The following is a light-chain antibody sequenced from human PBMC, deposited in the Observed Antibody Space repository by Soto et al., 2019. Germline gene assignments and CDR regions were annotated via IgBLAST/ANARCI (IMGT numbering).Light chain of an antibody. CDR2: DAS. V-gene: IGKV3-11*01. J-gene: IGKJ2*01. Sequence: EIVLTQSPATLSLSPGERATLSCRASQSVSSYLAWYQQKPGQAPRLLIYDASNRATGIPARFSGSRSWTDFTLTISSLEPEDFAVYYCQQRSNWPPTFGQGTKLEIK. CDR1: QSVSSY. CDR3: QQRSNWPPT.